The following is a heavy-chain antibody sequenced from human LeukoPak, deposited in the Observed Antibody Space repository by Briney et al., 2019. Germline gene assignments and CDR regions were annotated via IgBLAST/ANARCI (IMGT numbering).Heavy chain of an antibody. V-gene: IGHV3-7*05. Sequence: GGSLRLSCAASGFTFSSYAMSWVRQAPGKGLEWVANIKQDGREQNYVDSVKGRFTISRDNAQTSLFLQMNSLRVEDTAVYYCARGKGLDVWGQGTTVTVSS. CDR1: GFTFSSYA. CDR2: IKQDGREQ. J-gene: IGHJ6*02. CDR3: ARGKGLDV.